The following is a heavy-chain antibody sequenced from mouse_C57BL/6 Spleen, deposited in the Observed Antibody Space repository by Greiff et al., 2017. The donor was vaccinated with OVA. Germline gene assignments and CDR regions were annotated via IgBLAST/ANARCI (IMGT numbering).Heavy chain of an antibody. CDR1: GFTFSSYA. CDR3: TRGADWDWFAY. J-gene: IGHJ3*01. CDR2: ISSGGDYI. D-gene: IGHD4-1*01. V-gene: IGHV5-9-1*02. Sequence: EVRLEESGEGLVKPGGSLKLSCAASGFTFSSYAMSWVRQTPEKRLEWVAYISSGGDYIYYADTVKGRFTISRDNARNTLYLQMSSLKSEDTAMYYCTRGADWDWFAYWGQGTLVTVSA.